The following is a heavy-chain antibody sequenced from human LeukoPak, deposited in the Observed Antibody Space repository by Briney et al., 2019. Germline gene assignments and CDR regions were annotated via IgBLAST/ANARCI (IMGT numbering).Heavy chain of an antibody. CDR2: MNPNTGDT. CDR3: VRDGEGVAISVNYWFDP. J-gene: IGHJ5*02. Sequence: ASVKVSCKASGFTFTSYDINWVRQASGQGLEWMGWMNPNTGDTGFAQRFQGRVTMTRDTSISTAYMELRGLRSEDTAIYYCVRDGEGVAISVNYWFDPWGQGTLVTVSS. CDR1: GFTFTSYD. D-gene: IGHD3-10*01. V-gene: IGHV1-8*01.